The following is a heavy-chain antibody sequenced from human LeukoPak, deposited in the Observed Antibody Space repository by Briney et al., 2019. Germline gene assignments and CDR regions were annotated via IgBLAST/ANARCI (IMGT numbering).Heavy chain of an antibody. CDR1: GGTFSSYA. Sequence: RASVKVSCKASGGTFSSYAISWVRQAPGQGLEWMGGIIPIFGTANYAQKFQGRVTFTADESTSTAYMELSSLRSEDTAVYYCARVAQEWSVLAYMDVWGKGTTVTVSS. CDR2: IIPIFGTA. CDR3: ARVAQEWSVLAYMDV. V-gene: IGHV1-69*13. J-gene: IGHJ6*03. D-gene: IGHD3-3*01.